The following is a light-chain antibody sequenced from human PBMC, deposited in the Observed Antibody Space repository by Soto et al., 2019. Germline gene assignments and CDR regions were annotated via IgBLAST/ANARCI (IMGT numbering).Light chain of an antibody. J-gene: IGKJ3*01. V-gene: IGKV3-20*01. Sequence: EIVLTQSPGILSLSPGERATLSCWASQSVSSNLAWYQQKPGQAPRLLIYGASSRATGIPRRFSGSGSGTDFILTISRLEPEDFAVYYCQQYGGSPFTFGPGTKVEIK. CDR3: QQYGGSPFT. CDR1: QSVSSN. CDR2: GAS.